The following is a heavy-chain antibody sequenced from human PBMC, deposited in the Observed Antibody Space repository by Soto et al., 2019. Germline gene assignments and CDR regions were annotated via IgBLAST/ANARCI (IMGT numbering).Heavy chain of an antibody. V-gene: IGHV1-46*03. J-gene: IGHJ6*03. CDR1: GYTFTSYY. CDR3: ARDRVPHYYYCYMDV. D-gene: IGHD3-10*01. CDR2: INPSGGST. Sequence: ASVKVSCKASGYTFTSYYMHWVRQAPGQGLEWMGMINPSGGSTSYAQKFQGRATMTRDTSTSTVYMELSSLRSEDTAVYYCARDRVPHYYYCYMDVWGKGTTVTVSS.